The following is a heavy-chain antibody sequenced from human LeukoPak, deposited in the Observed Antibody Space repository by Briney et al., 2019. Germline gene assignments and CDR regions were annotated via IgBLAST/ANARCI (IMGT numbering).Heavy chain of an antibody. J-gene: IGHJ4*02. D-gene: IGHD2-2*01. CDR1: GYTFTDYY. V-gene: IGHV1-2*02. CDR2: INPHSGGT. CDR3: ASDVGEYCSSTNCYASHY. Sequence: ASVKVSCKASGYTFTDYYIHWVRQAPGQGLEWMGWINPHSGGTNYAQKFQGGVTMTRDMSITTAYMELSSLRSDDTAVYYCASDVGEYCSSTNCYASHYWGQGTLATVSS.